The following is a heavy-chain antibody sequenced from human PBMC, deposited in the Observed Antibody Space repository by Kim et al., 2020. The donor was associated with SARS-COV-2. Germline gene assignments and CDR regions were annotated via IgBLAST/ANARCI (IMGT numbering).Heavy chain of an antibody. CDR3: AAIVVVTPDAFDI. V-gene: IGHV1-2*02. Sequence: YAQKFQGRGTMAREASISTAYMGLSRLRSDDTAVYYCAAIVVVTPDAFDIWGQGTMVTVSS. D-gene: IGHD3-22*01. J-gene: IGHJ3*02.